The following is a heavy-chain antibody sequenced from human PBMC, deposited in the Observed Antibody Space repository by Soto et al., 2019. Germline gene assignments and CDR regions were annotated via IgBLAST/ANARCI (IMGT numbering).Heavy chain of an antibody. CDR3: VRGQPHRITIFEVVIRSYDYGMDV. V-gene: IGHV4-39*01. J-gene: IGHJ6*02. D-gene: IGHD3-3*01. CDR2: IYYSGST. Sequence: ASETLSLTCTVSGGSISSSSYYWGWIRQPPGKGLEWIGSIYYSGSTYYNPSLKSRVTISVDTSKNQFSLKLSSVTAADTAVYFCVRGQPHRITIFEVVIRSYDYGMDVWGQGTMVTVSS. CDR1: GGSISSSSYY.